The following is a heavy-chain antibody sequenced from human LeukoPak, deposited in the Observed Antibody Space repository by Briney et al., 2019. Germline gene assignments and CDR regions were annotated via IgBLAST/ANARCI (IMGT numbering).Heavy chain of an antibody. V-gene: IGHV3-7*01. Sequence: GGSLRPSCAASGFTFSDYWMNWVRQAPGKGLEWVANIDQDGSSENYVGSVQGRFTISRDNAKNSLYLQMNSLRAEDTAVYYCARGDWAPFDYWGQGSLLTVSS. J-gene: IGHJ4*02. D-gene: IGHD2-21*02. CDR3: ARGDWAPFDY. CDR2: IDQDGSSE. CDR1: GFTFSDYW.